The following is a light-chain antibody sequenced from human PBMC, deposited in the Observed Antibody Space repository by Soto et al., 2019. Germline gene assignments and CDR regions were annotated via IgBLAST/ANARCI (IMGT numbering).Light chain of an antibody. CDR1: QSVSRSY. Sequence: EIVLTQSPGTLSLSPGERATLSCSASQSVSRSYLAWYQQKPGQAPRLLIYGASSRATGIPDRFSGSGSGTDFTLTISRLEPEDFAVYYCQQYGSSPRTFGQGTKVEIK. CDR2: GAS. V-gene: IGKV3-20*01. CDR3: QQYGSSPRT. J-gene: IGKJ1*01.